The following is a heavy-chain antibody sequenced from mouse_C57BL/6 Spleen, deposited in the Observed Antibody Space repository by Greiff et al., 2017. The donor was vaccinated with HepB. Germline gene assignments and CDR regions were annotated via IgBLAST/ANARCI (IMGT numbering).Heavy chain of an antibody. CDR1: GYAFSSSW. V-gene: IGHV1-82*01. CDR3: AGGYDGFFAY. CDR2: IYPGDGDT. D-gene: IGHD2-14*01. J-gene: IGHJ3*01. Sequence: VQLQQSGPELVKPGASVKISCKASGYAFSSSWMNWVKQRPGKGLEWIGRIYPGDGDTNYNGKFKGKATLTADKSSSTAYMQLSSLTSEDSAVYFCAGGYDGFFAYWGQGTLVTVSA.